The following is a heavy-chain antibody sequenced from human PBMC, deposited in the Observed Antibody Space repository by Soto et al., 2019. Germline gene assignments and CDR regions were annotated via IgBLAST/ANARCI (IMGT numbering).Heavy chain of an antibody. J-gene: IGHJ2*01. CDR2: IIPIVGTA. D-gene: IGHD6-13*01. V-gene: IGHV1-69*01. CDR3: ARDLYSAAAPDLTHWFFDL. CDR1: GGTFNSSG. Sequence: QVQLVQSGAEVKKPGSSVKVSCKASGGTFNSSGISWVRQAPGQGLEWMGGIIPIVGTADYAQKFQDRITITADEATSTAYMELSSLRSEDTAMYYCARDLYSAAAPDLTHWFFDLWGRGTLVTVSS.